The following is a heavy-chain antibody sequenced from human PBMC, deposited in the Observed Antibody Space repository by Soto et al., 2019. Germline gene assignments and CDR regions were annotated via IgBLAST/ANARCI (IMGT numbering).Heavy chain of an antibody. CDR3: AGIVVVPAAMLNYYYYYGMDV. J-gene: IGHJ6*02. V-gene: IGHV4-39*01. CDR2: IYYSGST. D-gene: IGHD2-2*01. Sequence: QLQLQESGPGLVKPSETLSLTCTVSGGSISSSSYYWGWIRQPPGKGLEWIGSIYYSGSTYYNPSLKSRVPLSVNTSMHQFSLKLSSVTAADTAVYYCAGIVVVPAAMLNYYYYYGMDVWGQGTTVTVSS. CDR1: GGSISSSSYY.